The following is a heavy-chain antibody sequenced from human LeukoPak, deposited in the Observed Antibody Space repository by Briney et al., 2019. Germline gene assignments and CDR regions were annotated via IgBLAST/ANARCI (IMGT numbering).Heavy chain of an antibody. J-gene: IGHJ5*02. V-gene: IGHV6-1*01. Sequence: SQTLSLTCAISADSVSSNSAAWNWIRQSPSKGLEWLGRTCYSAKWYNDYAVSVKSRITINPDTSKNQFSLQLNSVTPEDTAVYYCARDPHIVVVPAAPAGFDPWGQGTLVTVSS. D-gene: IGHD2-2*01. CDR2: TCYSAKWYN. CDR3: ARDPHIVVVPAAPAGFDP. CDR1: ADSVSSNSAA.